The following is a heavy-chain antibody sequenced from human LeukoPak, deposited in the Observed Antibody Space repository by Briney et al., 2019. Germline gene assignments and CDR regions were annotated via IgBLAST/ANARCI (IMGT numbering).Heavy chain of an antibody. J-gene: IGHJ4*02. CDR1: GFTFSSYS. CDR2: ISSSSYI. D-gene: IGHD1/OR15-1a*01. V-gene: IGHV3-21*01. Sequence: GGSLRLSCAASGFTFSSYSMNWVRQAPGKGLEWVSSISSSSYIYYADSVKGRFTISRDNAKNSLYLQMNSLRAEDTAVYYCARDQAGTTIFDYWGQGTLVTVSS. CDR3: ARDQAGTTIFDY.